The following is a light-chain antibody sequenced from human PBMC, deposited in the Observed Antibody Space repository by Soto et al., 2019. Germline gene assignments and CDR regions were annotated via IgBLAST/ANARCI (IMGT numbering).Light chain of an antibody. CDR3: QQYGSSRT. J-gene: IGKJ5*01. CDR1: QSVSSY. Sequence: EIVLTQSPATLSLSPGERATVSCRASQSVSSYLAWYQQKPGQAPRLLIYGASSRATGIPDRFSGSGSGTDFTLTISRLEPEDFAVYYCQQYGSSRTFGQGTRLEIK. CDR2: GAS. V-gene: IGKV3-20*01.